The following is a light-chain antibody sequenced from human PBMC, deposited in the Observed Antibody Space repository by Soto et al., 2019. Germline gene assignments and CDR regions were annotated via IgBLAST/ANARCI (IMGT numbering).Light chain of an antibody. CDR3: QQSYNAPIT. CDR2: VAS. CDR1: QNIINY. J-gene: IGKJ5*01. Sequence: DIQMTQSPSSLSASVGDRVTITCRASQNIINYLNWYQQKPGKAPQLLIYVASRLESGVQSRFSGSGSGTDFTLTISSLQPEDFATYYCQQSYNAPITFGQGTRLDI. V-gene: IGKV1-39*01.